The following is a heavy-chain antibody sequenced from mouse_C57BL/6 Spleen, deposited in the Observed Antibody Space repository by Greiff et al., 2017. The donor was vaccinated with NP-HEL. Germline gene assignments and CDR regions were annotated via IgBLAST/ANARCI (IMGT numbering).Heavy chain of an antibody. CDR2: IHPNSGST. CDR3: ARSCYGSSSWYFDV. CDR1: GYTFTSYW. D-gene: IGHD1-1*01. V-gene: IGHV1-64*01. Sequence: VQLQQPGAELVKPGASVKLSCKASGYTFTSYWMHWVKQRPGQGLEWIGMIHPNSGSTNYNEKFKSKATLTVAKSSSTAYMQLSSLTSEDSAVYYGARSCYGSSSWYFDVWGTGTTVTVSS. J-gene: IGHJ1*03.